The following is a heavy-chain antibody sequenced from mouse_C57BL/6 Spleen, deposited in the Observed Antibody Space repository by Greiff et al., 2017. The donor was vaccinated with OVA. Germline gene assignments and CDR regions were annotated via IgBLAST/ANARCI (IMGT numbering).Heavy chain of an antibody. V-gene: IGHV1-82*01. Sequence: QVQLQQSGAELVRPGASVKLSCTASGFNIKDDYMHWVKQRPGKGLEWIGRIYPGDGDTNYNGKFKGKATLTADKSSSTAYMQLSSLTSEDSAVYFCATHYYGSSYFDYWGQGTTLTVSS. J-gene: IGHJ2*01. D-gene: IGHD1-1*01. CDR1: GFNIKDDY. CDR2: IYPGDGDT. CDR3: ATHYYGSSYFDY.